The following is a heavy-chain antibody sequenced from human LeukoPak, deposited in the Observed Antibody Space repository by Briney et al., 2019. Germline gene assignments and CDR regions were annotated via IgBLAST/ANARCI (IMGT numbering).Heavy chain of an antibody. J-gene: IGHJ5*02. D-gene: IGHD5-12*01. CDR3: ARGAWLRPNWFDP. V-gene: IGHV3-7*01. CDR1: GFTFSSYW. Sequence: GGSLRLSCAASGFTFSSYWMSWVRQAPGKGLEWVANIKQDGSEKYYVDSVKGRFTISRDNAKNSLYLQMNSLRAEDTAVYYCARGAWLRPNWFDPWGQGTLVTVSS. CDR2: IKQDGSEK.